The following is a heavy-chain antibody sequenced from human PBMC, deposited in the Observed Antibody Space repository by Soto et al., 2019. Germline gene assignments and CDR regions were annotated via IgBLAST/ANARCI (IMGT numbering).Heavy chain of an antibody. D-gene: IGHD3-10*01. Sequence: GGSLRLSCAASGFTFSSYAMSWVRQAPGKGLEWVSAISGSGGSTYYADSVKGRFTISRDNSKNTLHLQMNSLRAEDTAVYYCARVRDYYGSGSLDYWGQGTLVTVSS. J-gene: IGHJ4*02. V-gene: IGHV3-23*01. CDR3: ARVRDYYGSGSLDY. CDR1: GFTFSSYA. CDR2: ISGSGGST.